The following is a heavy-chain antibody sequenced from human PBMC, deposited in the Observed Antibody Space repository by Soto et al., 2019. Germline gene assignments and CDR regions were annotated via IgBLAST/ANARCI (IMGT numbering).Heavy chain of an antibody. CDR3: ARGLTQPKIYYYYYMDV. CDR1: GFPFRRYN. V-gene: IGHV3-21*01. D-gene: IGHD3-16*01. J-gene: IGHJ6*03. Sequence: SLRLSRAAPGFPFRRYNMNRVPQAPGEGLEWVSSISSSSSYIYYADSVKGRFTISRDNAKNSLYLQMNSLRAEDTAVYYCARGLTQPKIYYYYYMDVWGKGTTVTVSS. CDR2: ISSSSSYI.